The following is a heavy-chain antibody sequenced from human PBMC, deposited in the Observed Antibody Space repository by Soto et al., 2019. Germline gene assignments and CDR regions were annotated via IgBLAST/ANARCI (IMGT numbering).Heavy chain of an antibody. CDR3: ASSNLAYCGGDCYAD. J-gene: IGHJ4*02. V-gene: IGHV1-8*01. CDR1: GYTFTSYD. Sequence: ASVKVSCKASGYTFTSYDINWVLQATGQGLEWMGWMNPNSGNTGYAQKFQGRVTMTRNTSISTAYMELSSVTARDTAVYYCASSNLAYCGGDCYADWGQGTLVTVSS. CDR2: MNPNSGNT. D-gene: IGHD2-21*02.